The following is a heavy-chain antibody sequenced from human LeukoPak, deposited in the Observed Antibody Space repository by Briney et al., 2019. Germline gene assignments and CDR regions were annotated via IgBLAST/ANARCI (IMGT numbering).Heavy chain of an antibody. CDR3: ARFAAGGSYYYYMDV. CDR2: IGTSSTTI. CDR1: GFTFGSYT. V-gene: IGHV3-48*01. Sequence: GGSLRLSCAASGFTFGSYTMNWVRQPPGKGLEWVSNIGTSSTTIYYADSVKGRFTISRDNAKNSLYLQMNSLRADDTAVYYCARFAAGGSYYYYMDVWGKGTTVTVSS. D-gene: IGHD6-25*01. J-gene: IGHJ6*03.